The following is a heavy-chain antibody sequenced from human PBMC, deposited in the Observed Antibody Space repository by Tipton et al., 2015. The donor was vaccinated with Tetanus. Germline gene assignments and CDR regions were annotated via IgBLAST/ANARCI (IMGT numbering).Heavy chain of an antibody. CDR3: ARGGTMDY. J-gene: IGHJ4*02. Sequence: QLVQSGAEVKKPGASVKVSCKASGYTFTSFGINWVRQAPGQGLEWMGWINTDKGNTNYAQNLQGRVIMTTDTSTLTAYMELRSLRSDDTAVYYCARGGTMDYWGQGTLVTVSA. CDR1: GYTFTSFG. CDR2: INTDKGNT. V-gene: IGHV1-18*01. D-gene: IGHD1-1*01.